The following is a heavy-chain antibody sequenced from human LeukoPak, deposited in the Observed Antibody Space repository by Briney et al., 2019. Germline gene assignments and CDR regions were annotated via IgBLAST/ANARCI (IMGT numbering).Heavy chain of an antibody. D-gene: IGHD3-10*01. CDR1: GFTFDDYA. CDR2: ISWNSGSI. CDR3: ARVGTGSWYFDL. J-gene: IGHJ2*01. V-gene: IGHV3-9*01. Sequence: GGSLRLSCAASGFTFDDYAMHWVRQAPGKGLEWVSGISWNSGSIGYADSVKGRFTISRDNAKNSLYLQMNSLSAEDTAVYYCARVGTGSWYFDLWGRGTLVTFSS.